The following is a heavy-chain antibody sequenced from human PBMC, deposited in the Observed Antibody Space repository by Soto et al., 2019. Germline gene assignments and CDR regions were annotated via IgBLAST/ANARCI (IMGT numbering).Heavy chain of an antibody. J-gene: IGHJ6*02. Sequence: SETLSLTCAVYGGSFSGYYWSWIRQPPGKGLEWIGEINHSGSTNYNPSLKSRVTISVDTSKNQFSLKLSSVTAADTAVYYCARVTGIYYYGMDGLGQGTTVTVSS. V-gene: IGHV4-34*01. CDR2: INHSGST. CDR3: ARVTGIYYYGMDG. D-gene: IGHD6-13*01. CDR1: GGSFSGYY.